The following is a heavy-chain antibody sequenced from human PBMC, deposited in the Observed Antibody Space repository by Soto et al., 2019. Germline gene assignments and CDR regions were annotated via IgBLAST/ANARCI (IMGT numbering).Heavy chain of an antibody. CDR2: IYYLGST. CDR3: ARRYSSAFDI. J-gene: IGHJ3*02. D-gene: IGHD6-13*01. V-gene: IGHV4-59*08. Sequence: SETLSLTCPLSGVSISTYYWNWIRQPPGKGLEWIGYIYYLGSTNYNPSLKSRVTMSVDTSKNQFSLKLSSVTAADTAVYYCARRYSSAFDIWGQGTMVTVSS. CDR1: GVSISTYY.